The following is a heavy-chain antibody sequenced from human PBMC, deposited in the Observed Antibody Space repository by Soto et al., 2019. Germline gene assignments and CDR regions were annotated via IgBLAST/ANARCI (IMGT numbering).Heavy chain of an antibody. J-gene: IGHJ6*02. CDR3: ARNRDIVLVPAAIVYHYGMDV. V-gene: IGHV3-33*01. CDR1: GFTFSSYG. D-gene: IGHD2-2*02. Sequence: PGGSLRLSCAASGFTFSSYGMHWVRQAPGKGLEWVAVIWYDGSNKYYADSVKGRFTISRDNSKNTLYLQMNSLRSEDTAVYYCARNRDIVLVPAAIVYHYGMDVWGQGTTVTVSS. CDR2: IWYDGSNK.